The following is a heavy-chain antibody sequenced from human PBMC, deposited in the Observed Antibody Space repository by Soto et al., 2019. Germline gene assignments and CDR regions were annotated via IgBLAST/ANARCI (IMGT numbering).Heavy chain of an antibody. CDR2: IYHSGYT. V-gene: IGHV4-4*02. D-gene: IGHD2-21*02. CDR3: ASRLPGGMDV. Sequence: NPSETLSLTCAVSGDSFSSSRWWSWVRQPPGKGLEWIGEIYHSGYTNYNPSLKSRVTISVDKSKNQFSLWLTSVTAADTAVYYCASRLPGGMDVWGQGTTVTVPS. J-gene: IGHJ6*02. CDR1: GDSFSSSRW.